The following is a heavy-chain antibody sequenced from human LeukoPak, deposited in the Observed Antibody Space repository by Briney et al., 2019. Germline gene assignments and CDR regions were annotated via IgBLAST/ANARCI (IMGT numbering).Heavy chain of an antibody. V-gene: IGHV4-59*01. D-gene: IGHD2-15*01. Sequence: SETLSLTCTVSGGSISSYYWSWIRQPPGKGLEWIGYIYYSGSTNHNPSLKSRVTISVDTSKNQFSLKLSSVTAADTAVYYCARGYCSGGSCYVPDNWFDPWGQGTLVTVSS. CDR1: GGSISSYY. CDR2: IYYSGST. J-gene: IGHJ5*02. CDR3: ARGYCSGGSCYVPDNWFDP.